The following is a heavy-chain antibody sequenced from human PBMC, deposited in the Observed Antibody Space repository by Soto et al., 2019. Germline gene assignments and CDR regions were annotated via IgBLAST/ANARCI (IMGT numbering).Heavy chain of an antibody. D-gene: IGHD2-2*02. V-gene: IGHV1-18*01. CDR2: ISTAHSDV. CDR3: ARDLTYIRQY. Sequence: GASVKVSCKTSGYTFTDYGISWVRQAPGQGLEWMGWISTAHSDVGYAQKFQGRFTMTTDKSTSTAYMELRSLTSGDTAVYFCARDLTYIRQYWGQGTLVTVSS. CDR1: GYTFTDYG. J-gene: IGHJ4*02.